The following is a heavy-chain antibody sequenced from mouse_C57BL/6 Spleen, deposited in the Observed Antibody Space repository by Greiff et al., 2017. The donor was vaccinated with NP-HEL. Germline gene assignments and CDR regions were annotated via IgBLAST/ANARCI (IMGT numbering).Heavy chain of an antibody. V-gene: IGHV3-6*01. CDR3: SRVEDYSNYDAMDY. D-gene: IGHD2-5*01. J-gene: IGHJ4*01. Sequence: EVQRVESGPGLVKPSQSLSLTCSVTGYSITSGYYWNWIRQFPGNKLEWMGYISYDGSNNYNPSLKNRISITRDTSKNQFFLKLNSVTTEDTATYNCSRVEDYSNYDAMDYWGQGTSVTVSS. CDR1: GYSITSGYY. CDR2: ISYDGSN.